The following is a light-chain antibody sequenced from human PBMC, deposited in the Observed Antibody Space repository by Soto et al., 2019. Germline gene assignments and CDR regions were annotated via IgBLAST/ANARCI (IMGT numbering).Light chain of an antibody. CDR3: SSYTSSSTPVV. Sequence: QSALTQPASVSGSPGQSITISCTGTSSDVGGYNYVSWYQQHPGKAPKLMIYEVSNRPSGVSNRFSGSKSGNTASLTISRLQAEEEADYYCSSYTSSSTPVVFGGGTKLTVL. CDR1: SSDVGGYNY. V-gene: IGLV2-14*01. J-gene: IGLJ2*01. CDR2: EVS.